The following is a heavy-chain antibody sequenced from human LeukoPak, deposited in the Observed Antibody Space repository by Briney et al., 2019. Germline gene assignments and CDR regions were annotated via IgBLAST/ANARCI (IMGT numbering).Heavy chain of an antibody. V-gene: IGHV3-53*01. CDR1: GFTVSTYC. CDR3: ARGLGYCTSTTCLLPFDY. J-gene: IGHJ4*02. D-gene: IGHD2-8*01. CDR2: IYSGGST. Sequence: PGGSLRLSCAASGFTVSTYCMTWVRQAPGKGLECVSVIYSGGSTYYADSVKGRFTVSRDNSKNTLYPQMNSLRAEDTAMYYCARGLGYCTSTTCLLPFDYWGQGTLVTVSS.